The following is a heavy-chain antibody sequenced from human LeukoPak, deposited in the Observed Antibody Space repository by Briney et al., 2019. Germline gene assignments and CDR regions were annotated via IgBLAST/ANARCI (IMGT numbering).Heavy chain of an antibody. D-gene: IGHD3-22*01. CDR1: GGSFSDYY. CDR2: INHSGST. CDR3: ARSQIYDSSGYRYFDY. J-gene: IGHJ4*02. Sequence: PSETLSLTCAVYGGSFSDYYWSWICQPPGKGLEWIGEINHSGSTNYNPSLKSRVTISVDTSKNQFSLKLSSVTAADTAVYYCARSQIYDSSGYRYFDYWGQGTLVTVSS. V-gene: IGHV4-34*01.